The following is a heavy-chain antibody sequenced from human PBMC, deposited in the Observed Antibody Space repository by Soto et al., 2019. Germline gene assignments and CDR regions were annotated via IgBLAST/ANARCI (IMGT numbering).Heavy chain of an antibody. CDR2: IYYSGST. CDR3: ARAGSSWLGRGRNWFDP. D-gene: IGHD6-13*01. CDR1: GGSISSYY. V-gene: IGHV4-59*08. J-gene: IGHJ5*02. Sequence: QVQLQESGPGLVKPSETLSLTCTVSGGSISSYYWSWIRQPPGKGLEWIGYIYYSGSTNYNPSLKSRVTLSVDTSKNQFSLKLSSVTAADTAVYYCARAGSSWLGRGRNWFDPWGQGTLVTVSS.